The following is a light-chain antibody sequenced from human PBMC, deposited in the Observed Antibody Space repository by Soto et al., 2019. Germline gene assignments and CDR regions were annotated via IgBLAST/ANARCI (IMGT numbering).Light chain of an antibody. CDR3: QQYGSSPLT. CDR1: QSVSSSY. CDR2: GAS. V-gene: IGKV3-20*01. J-gene: IGKJ4*01. Sequence: EIVLTQSPGTLSFSPGERATLSCRASQSVSSSYLAWYQQKPGQAPRLLIYGASSRATGTPDRFSGSGSGTDFTLTISRLEPEDFAVYYCQQYGSSPLTFGGGTKVEIK.